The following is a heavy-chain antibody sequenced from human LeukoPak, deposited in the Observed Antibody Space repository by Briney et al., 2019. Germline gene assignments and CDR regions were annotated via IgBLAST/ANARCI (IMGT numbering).Heavy chain of an antibody. D-gene: IGHD4-17*01. CDR3: ARQYGDDRYNWFDP. J-gene: IGHJ5*02. CDR2: LNPNTGGT. V-gene: IGHV1-2*02. CDR1: GYTFTGYY. Sequence: ASVTVSCKASGYTFTGYYMHWVRQAPGQGLEWLGLLNPNTGGTNYAQKFQGRVTMTRDTSIITAYMDLSSLGSDDTAIYYCARQYGDDRYNWFDPWGQGTVITVSS.